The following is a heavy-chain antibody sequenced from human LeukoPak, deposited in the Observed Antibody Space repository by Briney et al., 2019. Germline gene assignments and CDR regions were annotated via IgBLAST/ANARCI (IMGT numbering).Heavy chain of an antibody. CDR2: IYYSGYT. CDR1: GGSISSSSYY. D-gene: IGHD1-26*01. V-gene: IGHV4-39*01. J-gene: IGHJ5*02. Sequence: SETLSLTCTVSGGSISSSSYYWGWFRQPPGKGLEWIGNIYYSGYTYYNPPLKSRVTISVDTSKNQFSLKLSSVTAADTAVYYCARNSEWELLGRWFDPWGQGTLVTVSS. CDR3: ARNSEWELLGRWFDP.